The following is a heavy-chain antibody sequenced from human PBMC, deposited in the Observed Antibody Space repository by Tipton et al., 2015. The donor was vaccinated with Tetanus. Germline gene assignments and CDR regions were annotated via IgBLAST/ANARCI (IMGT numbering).Heavy chain of an antibody. CDR2: MNPNSGNT. CDR1: GYTFTSYD. CDR3: ARVTYGWTWFDP. D-gene: IGHD3-10*01. J-gene: IGHJ5*02. V-gene: IGHV1-8*01. Sequence: EEKKPGASVKVSCKASGYTFTSYDINWVRQATGQGLEWMGWMNPNSGNTGYAQKFQGRVTMTRNTSISTAYMELSSLRSEDTAVYYCARVTYGWTWFDPWGQGTLVTVSS.